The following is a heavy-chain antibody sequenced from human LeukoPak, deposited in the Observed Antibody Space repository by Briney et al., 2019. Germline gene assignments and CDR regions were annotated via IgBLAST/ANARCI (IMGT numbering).Heavy chain of an antibody. Sequence: PGRSLRLSCAASGFTFSSYGMHWVRQAPGEGLEWVAVISYDGSNKYYADSVKGRFTISRDNSKNTLYLQMNSLRAEDTAVYYCANDDILTGYYIPLIDYWGQGTLVTVSS. D-gene: IGHD3-9*01. V-gene: IGHV3-30*18. CDR3: ANDDILTGYYIPLIDY. J-gene: IGHJ4*02. CDR1: GFTFSSYG. CDR2: ISYDGSNK.